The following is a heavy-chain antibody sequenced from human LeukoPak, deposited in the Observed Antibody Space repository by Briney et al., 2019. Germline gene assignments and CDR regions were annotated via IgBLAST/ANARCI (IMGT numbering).Heavy chain of an antibody. CDR3: ARRRQYNSSLFWNFDL. Sequence: PSETLSLTCAVYGGSFSGYYWSWIRQPPGKGLEWIGEINHSGSTNYNPSLKSRVTISVDTSKNQFSLKLTSVTAANTAVYYCARRRQYNSSLFWNFDLWGRGTLVTVSS. J-gene: IGHJ2*01. D-gene: IGHD1-1*01. CDR2: INHSGST. CDR1: GGSFSGYY. V-gene: IGHV4-34*01.